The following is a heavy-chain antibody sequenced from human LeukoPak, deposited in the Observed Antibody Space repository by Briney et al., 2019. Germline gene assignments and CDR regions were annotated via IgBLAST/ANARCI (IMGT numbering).Heavy chain of an antibody. CDR3: ARDQGIAAAGKPYGMDV. CDR1: GFTFSSYG. J-gene: IGHJ6*02. V-gene: IGHV3-30*03. CDR2: ISHDGSNK. Sequence: GRSLRLSCAASGFTFSSYGMHWVRQAPGKGLEWVATISHDGSNKYYADSVKGRFTISRDNSKNTLYLQMNSLRAEDTAVYYCARDQGIAAAGKPYGMDVWGQGTTVTVSS. D-gene: IGHD6-13*01.